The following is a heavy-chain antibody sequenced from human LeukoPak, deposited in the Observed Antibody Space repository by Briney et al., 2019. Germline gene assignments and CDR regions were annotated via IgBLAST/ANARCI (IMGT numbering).Heavy chain of an antibody. CDR2: INPSGGST. J-gene: IGHJ4*02. CDR1: GYTFTSYY. V-gene: IGHV1-46*01. Sequence: ASVKVSCKASGYTFTSYYMHWVRQAPGQGLEWMGIINPSGGSTSYAQKFQGRVTMTRDTSTSTVYMELSSLGSEDTAVYYCARDLAPGYYSDYWGQGTLVTVSS. D-gene: IGHD3-9*01. CDR3: ARDLAPGYYSDY.